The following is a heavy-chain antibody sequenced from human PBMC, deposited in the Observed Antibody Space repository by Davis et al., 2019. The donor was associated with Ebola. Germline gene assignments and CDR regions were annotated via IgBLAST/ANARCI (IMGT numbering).Heavy chain of an antibody. D-gene: IGHD3-10*01. Sequence: GGSLRLSCTTSGFTFSTYVMHWVRQAPAKGLEWVADIWYDGSKKHSRDSVKGRFTISRDNSKNTLFLQMDSLRVEDTAVYYCAKDLAYGSGNYNSYLGHWGQGTLVTVSS. CDR2: IWYDGSKK. CDR1: GFTFSTYV. J-gene: IGHJ4*02. CDR3: AKDLAYGSGNYNSYLGH. V-gene: IGHV3-33*06.